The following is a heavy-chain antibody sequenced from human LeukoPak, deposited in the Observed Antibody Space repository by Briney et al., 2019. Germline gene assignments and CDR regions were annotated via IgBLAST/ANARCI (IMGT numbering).Heavy chain of an antibody. Sequence: SETLSLTCTVSGGSFNSYYWNWIRQSAGKGLEWIGRIYIGGSTIYNPSLKSRVTMSLDASKNQISVNLTSVTAADTAIYYCAREKISGWYYYFDYWGQGTLVTVSS. D-gene: IGHD6-19*01. J-gene: IGHJ4*02. CDR1: GGSFNSYY. V-gene: IGHV4-4*07. CDR2: IYIGGST. CDR3: AREKISGWYYYFDY.